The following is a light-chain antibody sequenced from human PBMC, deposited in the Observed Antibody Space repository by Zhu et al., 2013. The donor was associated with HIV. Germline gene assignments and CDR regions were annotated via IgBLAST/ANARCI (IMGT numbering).Light chain of an antibody. Sequence: IVMTQSPDSLAVSLGERATVNCRSSRSILFNSDNRNYLAWYQQKPGQPLKLLLYWSSTRESGVPDRFSGSGSGTDFTLTISSLQAEDVAVYYCQQYYSTPWTFGQGTKVEIK. V-gene: IGKV4-1*01. CDR2: WSS. CDR3: QQYYSTPWT. CDR1: RSILFNSDNRNY. J-gene: IGKJ1*01.